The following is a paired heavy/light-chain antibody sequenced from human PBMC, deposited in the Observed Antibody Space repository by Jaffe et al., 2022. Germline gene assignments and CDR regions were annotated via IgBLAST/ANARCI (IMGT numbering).Heavy chain of an antibody. Sequence: EVQVVESGGGLVKPGGSLRLSCATSGFSFSSYTMNWVRQAPGKGLEWVASISSSGTYILYADSVKGRFTVSRDNANDSLHLQMNSLRPEDTAVYYCARDRRTDYDFWSSYSGTLFYFDYWGQGTVVTVSS. CDR2: ISSSGTYI. J-gene: IGHJ4*02. CDR1: GFSFSSYT. V-gene: IGHV3-21*01. D-gene: IGHD3-3*01. CDR3: ARDRRTDYDFWSSYSGTLFYFDY.
Light chain of an antibody. J-gene: IGKJ4*01. CDR2: AAS. Sequence: DIQMTQSPTSLSASVGERIVISCRASEDINSYLNWYQQKPGTAPKVLIYAASSLQSGVPSRFSGSGSGTDFTLTISSLQPEDFAVYYCQQAYNISRLTFGGGTRVEIK. CDR1: EDINSY. V-gene: IGKV1-39*01. CDR3: QQAYNISRLT.